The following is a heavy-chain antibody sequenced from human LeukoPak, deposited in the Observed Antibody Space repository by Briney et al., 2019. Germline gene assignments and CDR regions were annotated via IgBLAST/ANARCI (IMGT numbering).Heavy chain of an antibody. Sequence: PSETLSLTCTVSGGSISSYYWSWIRQPPGKGLEWIGYIYYSGSTNYNPSLKSRVTISVDTSKNQFSLKLSSVTAADTAVYYCARADCSGGSCYFDYWGQGTLVTVSS. CDR3: ARADCSGGSCYFDY. J-gene: IGHJ4*02. CDR2: IYYSGST. CDR1: GGSISSYY. D-gene: IGHD2-15*01. V-gene: IGHV4-59*01.